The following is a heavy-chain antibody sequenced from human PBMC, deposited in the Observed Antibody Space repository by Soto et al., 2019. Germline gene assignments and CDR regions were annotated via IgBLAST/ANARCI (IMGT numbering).Heavy chain of an antibody. D-gene: IGHD1-26*01. CDR2: VSYHGSVQ. Sequence: PGGSLRLSCAASGFTFSSYGMHWVRQAPGKGLEWVAVVSYHGSVQYYADSVKGRFTLSRDNFKNTLYLEMNSLKPEDTAVYYCAKEGSGSRYPFDIWGQGTMVTVSS. CDR3: AKEGSGSRYPFDI. J-gene: IGHJ3*02. V-gene: IGHV3-30*18. CDR1: GFTFSSYG.